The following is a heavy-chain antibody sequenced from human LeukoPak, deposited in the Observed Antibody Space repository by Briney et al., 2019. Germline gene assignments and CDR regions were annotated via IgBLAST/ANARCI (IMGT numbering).Heavy chain of an antibody. V-gene: IGHV5-51*01. CDR2: IYPDDSDT. CDR1: GYTFTSYW. J-gene: IGHJ4*02. CDR3: ARRSYYDSGGYYYDF. D-gene: IGHD3-22*01. Sequence: GESLKISCKGSGYTFTSYWIGWVRQRPGKGLEWMGIIYPDDSDTRYSPSFQGQVTISADKSISTAYLQWSSLKASDTAMYYCARRSYYDSGGYYYDFWGQGTLVTVSS.